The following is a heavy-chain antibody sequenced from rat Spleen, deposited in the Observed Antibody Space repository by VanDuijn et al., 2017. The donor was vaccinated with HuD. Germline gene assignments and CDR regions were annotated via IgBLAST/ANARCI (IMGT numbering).Heavy chain of an antibody. Sequence: EVQLQESGPGLVKPSQSLSLTCSVTGYSITSGYRWNWIRKFPGNRLEWMGFIDSAGSTNCNPSLKSRISITGDTSKNQFFLQVNSIATEDTATYYCARGSWYFDFWGQGVMVTVSS. CDR1: GYSITSGYR. CDR2: IDSAGST. V-gene: IGHV3-3*01. D-gene: IGHD5-1*01. J-gene: IGHJ2*01. CDR3: ARGSWYFDF.